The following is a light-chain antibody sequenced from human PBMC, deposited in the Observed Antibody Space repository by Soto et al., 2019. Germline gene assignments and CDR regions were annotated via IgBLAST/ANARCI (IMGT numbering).Light chain of an antibody. J-gene: IGKJ1*01. CDR2: AAS. CDR3: QQSYRNPRT. Sequence: IQMTQSPSSLSASVGDRVTITCRASQSISSYLNWYQQKPGKAPKLLIYAASNLESGVPSRFGGSGSGTDFTLTISSLQPEDFATYYCQQSYRNPRTFGLGTKVDIK. CDR1: QSISSY. V-gene: IGKV1-39*01.